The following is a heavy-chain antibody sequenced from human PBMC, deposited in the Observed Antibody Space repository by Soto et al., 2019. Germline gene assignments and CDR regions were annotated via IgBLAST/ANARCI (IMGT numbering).Heavy chain of an antibody. CDR2: ISSSSSYI. CDR1: GFTFSSYS. J-gene: IGHJ4*02. Sequence: EVQLVESGGGLVKPGGSLRLSCAASGFTFSSYSMNWVRQAPGKGLELVSSISSSSSYIYYADSVKGRFTISRDNAKNSLYLQMISLRAEDTAVYYCARDHPTVDYGGLFDYWGQGTLVTVSS. CDR3: ARDHPTVDYGGLFDY. V-gene: IGHV3-21*01. D-gene: IGHD4-17*01.